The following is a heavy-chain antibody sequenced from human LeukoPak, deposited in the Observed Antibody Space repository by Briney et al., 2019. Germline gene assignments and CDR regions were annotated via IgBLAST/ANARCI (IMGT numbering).Heavy chain of an antibody. J-gene: IGHJ4*02. CDR3: ARESSSTSTFDY. Sequence: TGGSLRLSCAASGFTFSNYNMNWVRQAPGKGLEWVANIKQDGSEKYYVDSVKGRFTISRDNAKNSLYLQMNSLRAEDTAVYYCARESSSTSTFDYWGQGTLVTVSS. CDR1: GFTFSNYN. D-gene: IGHD2-2*01. CDR2: IKQDGSEK. V-gene: IGHV3-7*01.